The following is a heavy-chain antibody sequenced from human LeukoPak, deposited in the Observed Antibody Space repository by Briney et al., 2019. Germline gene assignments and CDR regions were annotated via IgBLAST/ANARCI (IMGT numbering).Heavy chain of an antibody. CDR3: AKEGYSYGYDLDY. J-gene: IGHJ4*02. CDR2: IGSSGGGT. CDR1: SFTFSRDW. V-gene: IGHV3-23*01. Sequence: GGSLRLSCVVSSFTFSRDWMSWVRQAPGKGLEWVSAIGSSGGGTYYADSVKGRFTISRDNSKNTLYVQMNSLRAEDTAVYYCAKEGYSYGYDLDYWGQGTLVTVSS. D-gene: IGHD5-18*01.